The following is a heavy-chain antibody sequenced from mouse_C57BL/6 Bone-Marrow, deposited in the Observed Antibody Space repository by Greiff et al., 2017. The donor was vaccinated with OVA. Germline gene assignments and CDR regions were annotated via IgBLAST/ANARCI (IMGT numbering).Heavy chain of an antibody. J-gene: IGHJ4*01. CDR3: AIEVWLRGAMDY. D-gene: IGHD2-2*01. CDR1: GYTFTSYW. Sequence: QVQLQQPGAELVKPGASVKVSCKASGYTFTSYWMTWVKQRPGQGLEWIGRIPPSDSDTNYNQKFKGKATLTGDKSSSTAYMQLSSLTSEDSAVYYGAIEVWLRGAMDYWGQGTAVTVSS. V-gene: IGHV1-74*01. CDR2: IPPSDSDT.